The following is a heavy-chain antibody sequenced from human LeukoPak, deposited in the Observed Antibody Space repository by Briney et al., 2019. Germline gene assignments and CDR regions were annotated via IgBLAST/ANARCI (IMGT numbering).Heavy chain of an antibody. CDR3: AREVRTAAASYGMDV. J-gene: IGHJ6*02. Sequence: GGSLRLSCAASGFTFSSYAMHWVRQAPGKGLEWVAVISYDGSNKYYADSVKGRFTISRDNSKNTLYLQMNSLRAEDTAVYYCAREVRTAAASYGMDVWGQGTTVTVSS. CDR2: ISYDGSNK. D-gene: IGHD6-13*01. V-gene: IGHV3-30-3*01. CDR1: GFTFSSYA.